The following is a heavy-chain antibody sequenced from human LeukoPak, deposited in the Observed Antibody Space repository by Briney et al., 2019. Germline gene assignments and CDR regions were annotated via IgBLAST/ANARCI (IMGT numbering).Heavy chain of an antibody. CDR3: ARAGATHYPNWFDP. V-gene: IGHV4-39*01. CDR2: IYYSGNT. CDR1: GGSISSSGYY. J-gene: IGHJ5*02. D-gene: IGHD6-25*01. Sequence: PSETLSLTRTVSGGSISSSGYYWGWIRQPPGKGLEWIGSIYYSGNTYYNPSLKSRVTISVDTSKNQFSLKLSSVTAADTAVYYCARAGATHYPNWFDPWGQGTLVTVSS.